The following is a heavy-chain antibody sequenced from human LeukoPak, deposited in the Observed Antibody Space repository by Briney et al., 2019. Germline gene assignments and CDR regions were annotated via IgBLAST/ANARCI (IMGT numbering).Heavy chain of an antibody. CDR2: INHSGST. V-gene: IGHV4-34*01. CDR1: GVSFSGYY. D-gene: IGHD1-26*01. CDR3: ARVWELGGDDAFDI. Sequence: SETLSLTCAVYGVSFSGYYWSWIRQPPGKGLEWIGEINHSGSTNYNPSLKSRVTISVDTSKNQFSLKLSSVTAADTAVYYCARVWELGGDDAFDIWGQGTMVTVSS. J-gene: IGHJ3*02.